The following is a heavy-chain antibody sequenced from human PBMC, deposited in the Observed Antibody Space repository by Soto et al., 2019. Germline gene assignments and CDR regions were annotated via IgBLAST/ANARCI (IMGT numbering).Heavy chain of an antibody. J-gene: IGHJ4*02. CDR2: ITIGGTNT. D-gene: IGHD5-12*01. V-gene: IGHV3-23*01. CDR1: GFTFSKHA. Sequence: EVQLLESGGGLVQPGGSLRLSCVTSGFTFSKHAMAWVRQAPGKGLEWVSGITIGGTNTYYADSVKGRFTISRDNSKNTLYLQMNSLRAEDTAVYYCAKDTSTYGGYDKDFDYWGLGTLVTVSS. CDR3: AKDTSTYGGYDKDFDY.